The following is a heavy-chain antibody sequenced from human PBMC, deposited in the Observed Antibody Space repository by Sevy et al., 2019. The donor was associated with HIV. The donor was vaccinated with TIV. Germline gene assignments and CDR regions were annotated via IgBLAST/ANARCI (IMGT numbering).Heavy chain of an antibody. Sequence: GGFLRLSCAASGFTFSKYWMGWVRQAPGKGLEWVANIKQDAGQKDYVDSVKGRFTISRDNAKNSLYLQMNSLRAEDTAVYFCARDDGNYYFHYWGQGTLVTVSS. V-gene: IGHV3-7*01. CDR2: IKQDAGQK. CDR1: GFTFSKYW. CDR3: ARDDGNYYFHY. D-gene: IGHD1-7*01. J-gene: IGHJ4*02.